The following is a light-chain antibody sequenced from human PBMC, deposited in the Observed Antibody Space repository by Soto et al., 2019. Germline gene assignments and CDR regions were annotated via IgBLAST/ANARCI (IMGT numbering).Light chain of an antibody. Sequence: IQMTQSPSSASPSVGDMVTMTCRSSQGINSWLAWYQQKPGKAPKLLIYAASNLQSWVPSRFSGSGSGTDFTLTLSSLQPEDFETYYCQQANRVPWTFGQGTKVDI. CDR2: AAS. J-gene: IGKJ1*01. CDR1: QGINSW. V-gene: IGKV1-12*01. CDR3: QQANRVPWT.